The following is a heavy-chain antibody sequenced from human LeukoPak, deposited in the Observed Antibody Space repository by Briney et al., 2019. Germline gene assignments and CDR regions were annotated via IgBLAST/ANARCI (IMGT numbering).Heavy chain of an antibody. CDR1: GFTFSSYW. CDR2: INSDGSST. CDR3: ARDRRYCSGGSCYEWFDP. D-gene: IGHD2-15*01. V-gene: IGHV3-74*01. J-gene: IGHJ5*02. Sequence: GGTLRLSCAASGFTFSSYWMHWVRQAPGKGLVWVSRINSDGSSTSYADSVKGRFTISRDNAKNTLYLQMNSLRAEDTAVYYCARDRRYCSGGSCYEWFDPWGQGTLVTVSS.